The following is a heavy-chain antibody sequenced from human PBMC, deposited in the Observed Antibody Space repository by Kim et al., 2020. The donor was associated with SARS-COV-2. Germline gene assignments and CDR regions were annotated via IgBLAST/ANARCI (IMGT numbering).Heavy chain of an antibody. D-gene: IGHD4-4*01. J-gene: IGHJ4*02. Sequence: SETLSLTCAVSGGSISNYYWSWIRQPPGKGLEWIGDIYYSGSTNYNPSLKSRVTISVDTSKNQFSLKLSSVTAADTAVYYCARWERDSNNYFDYWGQGTLVTVSS. CDR2: IYYSGST. V-gene: IGHV4-59*08. CDR1: GGSISNYY. CDR3: ARWERDSNNYFDY.